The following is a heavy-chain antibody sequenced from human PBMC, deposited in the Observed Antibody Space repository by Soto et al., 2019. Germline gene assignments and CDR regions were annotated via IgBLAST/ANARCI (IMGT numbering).Heavy chain of an antibody. CDR3: AREYDCWSGPHPGRYGREG. Sequence: PGGSLRLSCAASGFTFSSYGMHWVRQAPGKGLEWVAAIWYDGSNKYYADSVKGRFTISRDNSKNTLYLQMNSLRAEDTAVYYCAREYDCWSGPHPGRYGREGWGQGTTVTVA. V-gene: IGHV3-33*01. CDR2: IWYDGSNK. CDR1: GFTFSSYG. J-gene: IGHJ6*02. D-gene: IGHD3-3*01.